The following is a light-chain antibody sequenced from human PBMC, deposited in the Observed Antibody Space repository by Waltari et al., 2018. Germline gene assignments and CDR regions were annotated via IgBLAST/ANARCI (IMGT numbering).Light chain of an antibody. J-gene: IGKJ1*01. CDR2: DAS. CDR3: QKYGTRPAT. V-gene: IGKV3-20*01. Sequence: EIVFTQSPASLSLSPGDSATLSCRARQSVGRTFAWYQQRPGQAPRLLIYDASSRATCIPERFSGSGSGTDFSLTISRLEPEDFAVYYCQKYGTRPATFGQGTKVEVK. CDR1: QSVGRTF.